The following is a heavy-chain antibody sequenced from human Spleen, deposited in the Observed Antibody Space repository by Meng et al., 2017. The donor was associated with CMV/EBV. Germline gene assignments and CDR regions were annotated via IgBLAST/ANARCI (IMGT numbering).Heavy chain of an antibody. CDR2: IYYSGST. D-gene: IGHD3-3*01. V-gene: IGHV4-39*01. CDR3: ARARIWSEEDPYYFDY. CDR1: GGSISSRSYY. J-gene: IGHJ4*02. Sequence: SETLSLTCTVSGGSISSRSYYWGWIRQPPGKGLEWIGSIYYSGSTYYNPSLKSRVTISVDTSKNQFSLKLTSVTAADTAVYFCARARIWSEEDPYYFDYWGQGTLVTVSS.